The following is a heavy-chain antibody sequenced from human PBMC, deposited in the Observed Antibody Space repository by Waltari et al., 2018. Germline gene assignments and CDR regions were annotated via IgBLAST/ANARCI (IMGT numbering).Heavy chain of an antibody. CDR1: GGSLSGYY. V-gene: IGHV4-34*01. Sequence: QVQLQQWGAGLLKPSETLSLTCAVYGGSLSGYYWSWIRQPPGKGLEWIGEINHSGSTNYNPSLKSRVTISVDTSKNQFSLKLSSVTAADTAVYYCASTDTMNAFDIWGQGTMVTVSS. CDR3: ASTDTMNAFDI. D-gene: IGHD3-22*01. J-gene: IGHJ3*02. CDR2: INHSGST.